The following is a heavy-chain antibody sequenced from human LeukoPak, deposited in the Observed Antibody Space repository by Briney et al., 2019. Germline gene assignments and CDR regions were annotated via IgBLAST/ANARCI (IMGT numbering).Heavy chain of an antibody. Sequence: GGSLRLSCAASGLTFSSNGMNWVRQAPGKGLEWVSAISGSGGSTYYADSVKGRLTISRDNSKNTLYLQVNSLTAEDTAVYYCAVGIAARWASYFDYWGQGTLVTVSS. CDR1: GLTFSSNG. V-gene: IGHV3-23*01. CDR3: AVGIAARWASYFDY. CDR2: ISGSGGST. J-gene: IGHJ4*02. D-gene: IGHD6-6*01.